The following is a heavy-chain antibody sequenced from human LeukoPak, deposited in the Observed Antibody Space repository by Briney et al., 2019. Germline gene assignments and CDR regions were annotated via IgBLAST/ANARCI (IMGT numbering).Heavy chain of an antibody. CDR2: ISSSSSYI. J-gene: IGHJ6*02. CDR1: GFTFSSYS. Sequence: GGSLRLSCAASGFTFSSYSMNWVRQAPGKGLEWVSSISSSSSYIYYADSVKGRFTISRDNAKNSLYLQMNSLRAEDAAVYYCARDQVLLGMVVWGQGTTVTVSS. V-gene: IGHV3-21*01. CDR3: ARDQVLLGMVV. D-gene: IGHD3-16*01.